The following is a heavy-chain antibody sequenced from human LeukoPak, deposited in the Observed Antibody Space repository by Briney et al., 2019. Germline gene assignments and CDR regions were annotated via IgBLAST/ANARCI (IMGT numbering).Heavy chain of an antibody. CDR1: GNSVSSNITT. CDR2: TYCRSKWYN. V-gene: IGHV6-1*01. D-gene: IGHD4-11*01. CDR3: ARDTGTTLTYFDN. J-gene: IGHJ4*02. Sequence: PSQTLSLTCAISGNSVSSNITTWNWIRQSPSRGLEWLGRTYCRSKWYNDYAVSVKSRITINPDTSKNQFSLQLNSVTPEDTAVYYCARDTGTTLTYFDNWGQGTLVTVSS.